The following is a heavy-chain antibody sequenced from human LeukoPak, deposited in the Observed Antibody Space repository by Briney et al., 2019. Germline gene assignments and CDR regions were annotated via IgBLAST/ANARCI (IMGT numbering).Heavy chain of an antibody. Sequence: PLASVKVSCKASGYTFTGYYMHWVRQAPGQGLEWMGWINPNSGGTNYAQKFQGRVTMTRDTSISTAYMELSRLRSDDTAVYYCARGDGYYVRFRYFQYWGQGTLVTVSS. CDR3: ARGDGYYVRFRYFQY. D-gene: IGHD4-17*01. V-gene: IGHV1-2*02. CDR2: INPNSGGT. CDR1: GYTFTGYY. J-gene: IGHJ1*01.